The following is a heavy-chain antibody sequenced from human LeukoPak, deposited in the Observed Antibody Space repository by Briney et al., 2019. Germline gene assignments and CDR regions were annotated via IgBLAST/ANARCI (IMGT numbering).Heavy chain of an antibody. Sequence: PSETLSLTCTASGCSISTYCRSWIRQPPGKGLEWIGYIYYSGSTNYNPSLTSRVTISVDTSKNQFSLKLSSVTAADTAVYYCARGYGSGSYLGDFDYWGQGTLVTVSS. CDR1: GCSISTYC. V-gene: IGHV4-59*01. CDR2: IYYSGST. D-gene: IGHD3-10*01. J-gene: IGHJ4*02. CDR3: ARGYGSGSYLGDFDY.